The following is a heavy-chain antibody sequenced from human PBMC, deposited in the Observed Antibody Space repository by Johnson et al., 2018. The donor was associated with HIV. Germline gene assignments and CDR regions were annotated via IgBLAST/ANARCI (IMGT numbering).Heavy chain of an antibody. CDR3: ARGGRKQLACDAFDI. D-gene: IGHD6-6*01. J-gene: IGHJ3*02. CDR2: LFFNCVST. CDR1: GFTFYAYG. Sequence: VQLVESGGGVVRPGGSLILSCSSSGFTFYAYGMSCVPHAPWKVLEWVSVLFFNCVSTGYADSVQGRFSISRDNATNSLYLQMNSLRAEDTALYYCARGGRKQLACDAFDIWGQGTMVNVS. V-gene: IGHV3-20*04.